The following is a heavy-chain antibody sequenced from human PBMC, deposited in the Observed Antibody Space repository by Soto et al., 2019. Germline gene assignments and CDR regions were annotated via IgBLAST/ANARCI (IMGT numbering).Heavy chain of an antibody. V-gene: IGHV4-31*03. CDR3: ARVSGWGSGWYGYYYYYGMDV. Sequence: SETLSLTCTVSGGSISSGGYYWSWIRQHPGKGLEWIGYIYYSGSTYYNPSLKSRVTISVDTSKNQFSLKLSSVTAADTAVYYCARVSGWGSGWYGYYYYYGMDVWGQGTTVTVSS. CDR2: IYYSGST. CDR1: GGSISSGGYY. J-gene: IGHJ6*02. D-gene: IGHD6-19*01.